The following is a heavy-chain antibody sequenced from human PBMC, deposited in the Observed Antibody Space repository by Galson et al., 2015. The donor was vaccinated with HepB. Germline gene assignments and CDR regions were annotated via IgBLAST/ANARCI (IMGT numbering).Heavy chain of an antibody. CDR1: GFTFSSYW. V-gene: IGHV3-74*01. CDR3: ARGHRIVGATSFDD. CDR2: IKSDGSST. Sequence: SLRLSCAASGFTFSSYWMHWVRQAPGKGLVWVSRIKSDGSSTSYADFVKGRFTISRDNAKNTLSLQMNSLRAEDTAVYYCARGHRIVGATSFDDWGQGTLVTVSS. D-gene: IGHD1-26*01. J-gene: IGHJ4*02.